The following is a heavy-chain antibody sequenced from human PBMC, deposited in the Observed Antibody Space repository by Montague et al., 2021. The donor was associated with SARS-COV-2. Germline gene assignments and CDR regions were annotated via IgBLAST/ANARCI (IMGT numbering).Heavy chain of an antibody. CDR1: GGSFSGYY. Sequence: SETLSLTCAVYGGSFSGYYWSWIRQPPGKGLEWIGEINHSGSTNYNPSLKSRVTISVDTSKNQFSLKLSSVTAADTAVYYCARRWQYSYKMFDYWGQGTLVTVSS. CDR3: ARRWQYSYKMFDY. J-gene: IGHJ4*02. D-gene: IGHD5-18*01. CDR2: INHSGST. V-gene: IGHV4-34*01.